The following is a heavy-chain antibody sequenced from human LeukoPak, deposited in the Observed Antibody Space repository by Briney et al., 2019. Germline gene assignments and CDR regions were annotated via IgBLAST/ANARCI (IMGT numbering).Heavy chain of an antibody. CDR2: IYPGDSDT. Sequence: NHGESLKISCKGSGYNFTSYWIGWVRQMPGKGLEWMGIIYPGDSDTSYSPSFQGQVTISADKSISTAYLQWSSLKASATAMYYCARLQGSTTGDYFDYWGQGTLVTVSS. D-gene: IGHD2-15*01. CDR1: GYNFTSYW. CDR3: ARLQGSTTGDYFDY. V-gene: IGHV5-51*01. J-gene: IGHJ4*02.